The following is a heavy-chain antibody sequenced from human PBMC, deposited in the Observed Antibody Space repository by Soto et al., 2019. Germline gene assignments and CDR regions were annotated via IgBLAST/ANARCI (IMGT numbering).Heavy chain of an antibody. CDR2: ISYDGSDK. Sequence: QVQLVESGGGVVQPGRSPRLSCAASGFTFSSYGMHWVRQAPGKGLEWVAVISYDGSDKYYADSVKGRFTISRDNSNNTLYLQMDSLRAEDTAVYYCAKGVVVDTTYFQHWGQGTLVTVSS. V-gene: IGHV3-30*18. CDR1: GFTFSSYG. J-gene: IGHJ1*01. D-gene: IGHD2-15*01. CDR3: AKGVVVDTTYFQH.